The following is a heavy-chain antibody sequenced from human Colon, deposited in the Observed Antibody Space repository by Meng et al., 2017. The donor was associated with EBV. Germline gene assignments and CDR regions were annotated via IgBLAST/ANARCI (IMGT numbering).Heavy chain of an antibody. CDR2: IYHSGST. CDR3: ARVGAYCGGDCYHPR. J-gene: IGHJ4*02. CDR1: GGSLSSRNW. Sequence: QVHLQVSGPGLVKPSGTLSLTCAVSGGSLSSRNWWSWVRQPPGKGLEWIGEIYHSGSTNYNPSLKSRVTISVDESKNQFSLRLSSVTAADTAVYYCARVGAYCGGDCYHPRWGQGTLVTVSS. V-gene: IGHV4-4*02. D-gene: IGHD2-21*02.